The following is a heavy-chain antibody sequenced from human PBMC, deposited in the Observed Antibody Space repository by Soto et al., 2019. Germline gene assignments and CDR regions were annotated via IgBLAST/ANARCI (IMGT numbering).Heavy chain of an antibody. CDR1: GGSISSNNYY. CDR3: ARLYGDFVGWFDS. CDR2: IYYTGST. J-gene: IGHJ5*01. Sequence: QVQLQESGPGLVRPSQTLSLACTVSGGSISSNNYYWSWIRQQPGKGLEWIGYIYYTGSTYPNPSLESRVTMSVDTSPNQFPRKQSSVTAADTAVYYCARLYGDFVGWFDSWGQVTLVTVSS. V-gene: IGHV4-31*03. D-gene: IGHD4-17*01.